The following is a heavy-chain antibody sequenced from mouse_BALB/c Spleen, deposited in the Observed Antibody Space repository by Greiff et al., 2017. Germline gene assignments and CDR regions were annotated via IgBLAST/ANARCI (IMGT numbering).Heavy chain of an antibody. Sequence: QVQLQQPGAELVKPGTSVKLSCKASGYNFTSYWINWVKLRPGQGLEWIGDIYPGSGSTNYNEKFKSKATLTVDTSSSTAYMQLSSLASEDSALYYCARDGYNYFDYWGQGTLVTVSA. CDR3: ARDGYNYFDY. CDR2: IYPGSGST. V-gene: IGHV1-55*01. D-gene: IGHD2-3*01. CDR1: GYNFTSYW. J-gene: IGHJ3*01.